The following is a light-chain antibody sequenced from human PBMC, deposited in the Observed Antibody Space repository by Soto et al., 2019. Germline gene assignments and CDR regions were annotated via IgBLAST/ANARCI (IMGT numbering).Light chain of an antibody. V-gene: IGKV3-20*01. CDR3: QQYDTSSYT. CDR1: HIISSSS. J-gene: IGKJ2*01. CDR2: DVS. Sequence: EIVLAQSPGTLSLSPGERATLACRTSHIISSSSLAWYQQIPGQPPRLLIYDVSSRAPGIPDRFSGSGSGTDFTLTLSRLVPEDFAVYYCQQYDTSSYTFGQGNKLEIK.